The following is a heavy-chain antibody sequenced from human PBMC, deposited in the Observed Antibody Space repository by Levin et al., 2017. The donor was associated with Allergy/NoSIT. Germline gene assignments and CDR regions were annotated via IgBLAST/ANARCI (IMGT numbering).Heavy chain of an antibody. Sequence: SCAASGFTFSSYGMHWVRQAPGKGLEWVAVISYDGSNKYYADSVKGRFTISRDNSKNTLYLQMNSLRAEDTAVYYCAKDGTWTVHCTNGVCQTYDYYGMDVWGQGTTVTVSS. CDR1: GFTFSSYG. CDR2: ISYDGSNK. J-gene: IGHJ6*02. CDR3: AKDGTWTVHCTNGVCQTYDYYGMDV. D-gene: IGHD2-8*01. V-gene: IGHV3-30*18.